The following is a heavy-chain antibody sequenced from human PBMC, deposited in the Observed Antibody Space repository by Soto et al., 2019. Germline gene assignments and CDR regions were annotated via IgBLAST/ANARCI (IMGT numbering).Heavy chain of an antibody. J-gene: IGHJ4*02. CDR1: GYSFTSYW. CDR2: IDPSDSYT. V-gene: IGHV5-10-1*01. Sequence: GESLKISCKGSGYSFTSYWISWVRQMPRKGLEWMGRIDPSDSYTNYSPSFQGHVTISADKSISTAYQQWSSLKASDTAMYYCAGRGFSGYDYWGQGTLVTVSS. D-gene: IGHD5-12*01. CDR3: AGRGFSGYDY.